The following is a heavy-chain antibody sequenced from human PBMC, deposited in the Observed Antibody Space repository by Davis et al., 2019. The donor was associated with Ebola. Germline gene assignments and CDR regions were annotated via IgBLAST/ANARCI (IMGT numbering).Heavy chain of an antibody. J-gene: IGHJ6*02. CDR2: IYYSGST. V-gene: IGHV4-59*08. CDR1: GGSISSYY. D-gene: IGHD2-2*01. Sequence: MPSETLPLTCTVSGGSISSYYWSWIRQPPGKGLEWIGYIYYSGSTNYNPSLKSRVTISVDTSKNQFSLKLSSVTAADTAVYYCARLVGYCSSTSCWYYGMDVWGQGTTVTVSS. CDR3: ARLVGYCSSTSCWYYGMDV.